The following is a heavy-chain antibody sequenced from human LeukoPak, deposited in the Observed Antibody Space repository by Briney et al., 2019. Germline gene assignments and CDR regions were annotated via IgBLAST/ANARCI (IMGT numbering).Heavy chain of an antibody. CDR3: TTGYYDFWSGYYCYY. CDR2: IKSKTDGGTT. V-gene: IGHV3-15*01. J-gene: IGHJ4*02. D-gene: IGHD3-3*01. Sequence: KTGGSLRLSCAASGFTFSNAWMSWVRQAPGKGLEWVGRIKSKTDGGTTDYAAPVKGRFTISRDDSKNTLYLQMNSPKTEDTAVYCCTTGYYDFWSGYYCYYWGQGTLVTVSS. CDR1: GFTFSNAW.